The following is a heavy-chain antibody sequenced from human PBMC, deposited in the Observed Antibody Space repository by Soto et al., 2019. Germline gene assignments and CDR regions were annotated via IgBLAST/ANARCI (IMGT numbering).Heavy chain of an antibody. D-gene: IGHD2-15*01. J-gene: IGHJ5*02. CDR1: GGSISCGGYY. Sequence: SETLSLTCTVSGGSISCGGYYWSWIRQHPGKGLEWIGYIYYSGSTYYNPSLKSRVTISVDTSKNQFSLKLSSVTAADTAVYYCARGLTSYCSGGSCYDNWFDPWGQGTLVTVSS. V-gene: IGHV4-31*03. CDR2: IYYSGST. CDR3: ARGLTSYCSGGSCYDNWFDP.